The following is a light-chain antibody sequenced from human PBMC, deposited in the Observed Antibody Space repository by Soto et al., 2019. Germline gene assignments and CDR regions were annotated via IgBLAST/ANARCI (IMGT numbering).Light chain of an antibody. CDR2: GNN. Sequence: QAVVTQPPSVSGAPGQRGTISCTGSSSNIGSGYDVHWYQHLPGTAPKLLIYGNNNRPSGVPDRFSGAKSGTSASLANTGLQAEDEADYFFQSFDISLSGGVVGGGTQRTVL. J-gene: IGLJ3*02. CDR3: QSFDISLSGGV. V-gene: IGLV1-40*01. CDR1: SSNIGSGYD.